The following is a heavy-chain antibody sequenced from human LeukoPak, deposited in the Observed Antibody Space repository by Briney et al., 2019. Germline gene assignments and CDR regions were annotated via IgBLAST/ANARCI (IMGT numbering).Heavy chain of an antibody. V-gene: IGHV4-39*02. J-gene: IGHJ6*02. CDR3: ARDRIAARLNYYYGMDV. CDR1: GGSIRSSYYY. D-gene: IGHD6-6*01. CDR2: IYDSGST. Sequence: PSETLSPTCTVSGGSIRSSYYYWGWIRQPPGKGLEWIGSIYDSGSTYYNPSLKSRVTISVDTSKNQFSLKLNSVTAADTAVYYCARDRIAARLNYYYGMDVWGQGTTVTVSS.